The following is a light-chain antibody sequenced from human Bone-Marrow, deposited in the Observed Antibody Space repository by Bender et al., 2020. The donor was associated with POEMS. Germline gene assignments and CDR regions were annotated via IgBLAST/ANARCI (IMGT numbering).Light chain of an antibody. Sequence: QSVLTQPPSASGTPGQRVTISCSGGSSNIGAHAVNWYQHLPGTAPKLLIYSSHRRPSEVPDRFSGSRSGTSAYLDISGLKSEDEADYCCAVSEDSLNDWVFGGGNELSVL. V-gene: IGLV1-44*01. CDR1: SSNIGAHA. CDR3: AVSEDSLNDWV. CDR2: SSH. J-gene: IGLJ3*02.